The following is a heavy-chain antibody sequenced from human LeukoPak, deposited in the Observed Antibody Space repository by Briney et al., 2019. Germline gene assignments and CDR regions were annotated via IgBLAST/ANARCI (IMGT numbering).Heavy chain of an antibody. CDR3: AGKGTAAGTGYNWFDP. V-gene: IGHV1-18*01. CDR2: ISAYSGNT. Sequence: ASVKVSCKASGYTFTNYGISWVRQAPGQGLEWMGWISAYSGNTNYAQNLQGRVTMTTDTSTSTAYMELRSLRSDDTAVYYCAGKGTAAGTGYNWFDPWGQGTLVTVSS. D-gene: IGHD6-13*01. J-gene: IGHJ5*02. CDR1: GYTFTNYG.